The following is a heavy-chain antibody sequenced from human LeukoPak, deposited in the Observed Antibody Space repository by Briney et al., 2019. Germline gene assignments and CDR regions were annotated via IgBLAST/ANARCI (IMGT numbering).Heavy chain of an antibody. J-gene: IGHJ5*02. V-gene: IGHV4-31*03. Sequence: SQTLSLTCTVSGGSISSGGYYWSWIRQHPGKGLEWIGYIYYSGSTYYNPSPKSRVTISVDTSKNQFSLKLSSVTAADTAVYYCARDPLIAVAGTSAWGQGTLVTVSS. CDR3: ARDPLIAVAGTSA. D-gene: IGHD6-19*01. CDR1: GGSISSGGYY. CDR2: IYYSGST.